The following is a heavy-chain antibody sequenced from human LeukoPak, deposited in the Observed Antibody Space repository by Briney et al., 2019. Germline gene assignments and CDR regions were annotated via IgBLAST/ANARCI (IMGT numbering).Heavy chain of an antibody. CDR1: GFTFSSYA. CDR2: ISGSGGST. CDR3: AKGEGNGWYIHLDY. J-gene: IGHJ4*02. D-gene: IGHD6-19*01. V-gene: IGHV3-23*01. Sequence: GGSLRLSCAASGFTFSSYAMSWVRQAPGKGLEWVSAISGSGGSTYYADSVKGRFTISRDNSRNTLYLQMNNLRAEDTAVYYCAKGEGNGWYIHLDYWGQGTLVTVSS.